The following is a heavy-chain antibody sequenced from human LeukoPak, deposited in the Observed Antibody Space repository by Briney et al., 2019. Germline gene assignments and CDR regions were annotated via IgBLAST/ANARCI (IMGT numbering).Heavy chain of an antibody. Sequence: PGGSLRLSCAASAFTFSSYWMHWVRQAPGKGLVWVSRTTGDGSVTSYADSVKGRFTISRDNAKNTLFLQMNSLRAEDTAVYYCARGFQQNGANSGYFDYWGQGTLVTVSS. CDR1: AFTFSSYW. V-gene: IGHV3-74*01. D-gene: IGHD4-23*01. CDR3: ARGFQQNGANSGYFDY. J-gene: IGHJ4*02. CDR2: TTGDGSVT.